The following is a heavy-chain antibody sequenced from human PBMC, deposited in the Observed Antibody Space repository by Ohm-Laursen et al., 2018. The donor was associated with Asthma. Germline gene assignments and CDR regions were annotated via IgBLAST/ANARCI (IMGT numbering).Heavy chain of an antibody. CDR3: ARDRGIAAAGTKGSH. V-gene: IGHV3-30-3*01. CDR2: ISYDGSNK. CDR1: GFTFSSYA. Sequence: SLRLSCAASGFTFSSYAMHWVRQAPGKGLERVAVISYDGSNKYYADSVKGRFTISRDNSKNTLYLQMNSLRAEDTAVYCCARDRGIAAAGTKGSHWGQGTLVTVSS. D-gene: IGHD6-13*01. J-gene: IGHJ4*02.